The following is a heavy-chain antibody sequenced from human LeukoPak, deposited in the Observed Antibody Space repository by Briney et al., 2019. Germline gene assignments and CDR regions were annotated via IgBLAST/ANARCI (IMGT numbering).Heavy chain of an antibody. J-gene: IGHJ1*01. CDR1: GFTFSSYS. V-gene: IGHV3-21*01. Sequence: PGGSLRLSCAASGFTFSSYSMNWVRQAPGKGLEWVSSISSSSSYIYYADSVKGRFTISRDNAKNSLYLQMNSLRAEDTAVYYCATTPGGGSSWYGYFQHWGQGTLVTVSS. D-gene: IGHD6-13*01. CDR2: ISSSSSYI. CDR3: ATTPGGGSSWYGYFQH.